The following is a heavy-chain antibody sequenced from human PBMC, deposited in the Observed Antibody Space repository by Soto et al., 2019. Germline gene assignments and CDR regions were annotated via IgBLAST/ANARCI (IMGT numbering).Heavy chain of an antibody. V-gene: IGHV3-15*07. Sequence: EVQLVESGGGLVKPGGSLRLSCAASGFTFSNAWMNWVRQAPGKGLEWVGRIKSKTDGGTTDYAAPVKGRFTISRDDSKNTLYLQMNSLKTEATAVYYCTTRVVVITDGPNKVDYWGQGTLVTVSS. CDR2: IKSKTDGGTT. J-gene: IGHJ4*02. CDR1: GFTFSNAW. CDR3: TTRVVVITDGPNKVDY. D-gene: IGHD3-22*01.